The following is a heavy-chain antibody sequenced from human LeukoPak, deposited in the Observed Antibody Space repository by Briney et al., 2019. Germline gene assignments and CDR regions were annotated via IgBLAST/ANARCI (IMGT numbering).Heavy chain of an antibody. J-gene: IGHJ5*02. CDR1: GGTFSSYA. CDR3: ARPYYDFWSGSRSRANWFDP. Sequence: EASVKASCKASGGTFSSYAISWVRQAPGQGLEWMGGIIPIFGTANYAQKFQGRVTITADESTSTAYMELSSLRSEDTAVYYCARPYYDFWSGSRSRANWFDPWGQGTLVTVSS. V-gene: IGHV1-69*13. CDR2: IIPIFGTA. D-gene: IGHD3-3*01.